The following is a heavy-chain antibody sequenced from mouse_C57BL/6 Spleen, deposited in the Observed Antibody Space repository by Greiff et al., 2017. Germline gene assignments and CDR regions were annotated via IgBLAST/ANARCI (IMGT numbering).Heavy chain of an antibody. V-gene: IGHV1-64*01. CDR2: IHPNSGST. J-gene: IGHJ4*01. D-gene: IGHD1-1*01. Sequence: VQLQQSGAELVKPGASVKLSCKASGYTFTSYWMHWVKQRPGQGLEWIGMIHPNSGSTNYNEKFKSKATLTVDKSSSTAYMQLSSLTSEDAAVYYCAREDVLLQRAMDYWGQGTSVTVSS. CDR1: GYTFTSYW. CDR3: AREDVLLQRAMDY.